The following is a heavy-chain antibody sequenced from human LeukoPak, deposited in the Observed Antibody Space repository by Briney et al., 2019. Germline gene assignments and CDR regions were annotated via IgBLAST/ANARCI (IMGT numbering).Heavy chain of an antibody. D-gene: IGHD2-15*01. Sequence: SETLSLTCTVSGYSISSGYYWGWIRQPPGKGLEWIGSIYSSGSTYYNPSLKSRVTILVDTSKNQFSLKLSSVTAADTAVYYCVRVIVVVVAALGGYWFDPWGQGTLVTVSS. CDR2: IYSSGST. CDR3: VRVIVVVVAALGGYWFDP. CDR1: GYSISSGYY. J-gene: IGHJ5*02. V-gene: IGHV4-38-2*02.